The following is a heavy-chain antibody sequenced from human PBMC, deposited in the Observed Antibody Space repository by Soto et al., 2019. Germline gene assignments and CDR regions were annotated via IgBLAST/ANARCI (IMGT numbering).Heavy chain of an antibody. Sequence: EVQLVESGGGLVQPGRSLRLSCAASGFTFDDFAMHWVRQVPGKALEWVSGISWSSGSIDYADSVKGRFTISRDNAKNSLYLQMNSLRAEDTALYYCARGLNYGSGSHILFDAFDLWGQGTLVSVSS. CDR3: ARGLNYGSGSHILFDAFDL. V-gene: IGHV3-9*01. J-gene: IGHJ3*01. D-gene: IGHD3-10*01. CDR1: GFTFDDFA. CDR2: ISWSSGSI.